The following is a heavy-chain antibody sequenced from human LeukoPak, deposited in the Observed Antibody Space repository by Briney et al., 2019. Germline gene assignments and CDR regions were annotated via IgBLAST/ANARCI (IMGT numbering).Heavy chain of an antibody. CDR2: IYHSGST. Sequence: KPSGTLSLTCAVSAGSFTGTSWWSWVRQPPGKGLESIGEIYHSGSTNYNPSLKSRVTISVDNSKNQFSLKLSSVTAADTAVYYCARGPVIPAAIGCWFDPWGQGTLVTVSS. D-gene: IGHD2-2*01. CDR1: AGSFTGTSW. J-gene: IGHJ5*02. CDR3: ARGPVIPAAIGCWFDP. V-gene: IGHV4-4*02.